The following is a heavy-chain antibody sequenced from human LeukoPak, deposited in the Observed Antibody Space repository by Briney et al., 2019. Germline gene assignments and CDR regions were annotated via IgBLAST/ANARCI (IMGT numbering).Heavy chain of an antibody. Sequence: GGSLRLSCAASGFIFGSYAMNWVRQAPGKGLEWVSILSANGGKTFYADSVKGRFTISRDNSKNTLYLQMNGLRAEDTAVYYCAKGKDCANGVYRTFDYWGQGTLVAVSS. V-gene: IGHV3-23*01. CDR1: GFIFGSYA. CDR3: AKGKDCANGVYRTFDY. J-gene: IGHJ4*02. CDR2: LSANGGKT. D-gene: IGHD2-8*01.